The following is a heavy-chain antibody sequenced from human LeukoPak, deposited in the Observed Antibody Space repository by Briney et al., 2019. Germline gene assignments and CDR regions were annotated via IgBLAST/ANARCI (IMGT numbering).Heavy chain of an antibody. D-gene: IGHD3-10*01. V-gene: IGHV1-24*01. Sequence: ASVKVSCTVSGYTLTELSMHWVRQAPGKGLEWMGGFDPEDGETIYAQKFQGRVTMTEDTSTDTAYMELSSLRSEDTAVYYCATDLSSNYYGSGSLSGDYWGQGTLVTVSS. J-gene: IGHJ4*02. CDR1: GYTLTELS. CDR2: FDPEDGET. CDR3: ATDLSSNYYGSGSLSGDY.